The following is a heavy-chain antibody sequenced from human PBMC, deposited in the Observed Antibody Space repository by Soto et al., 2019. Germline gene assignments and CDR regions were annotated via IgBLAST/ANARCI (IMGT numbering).Heavy chain of an antibody. CDR3: ATVEAAAGIFDP. D-gene: IGHD6-13*01. CDR2: ISAYNGNT. V-gene: IGHV1-18*04. Sequence: ASVKVSCKASGYTFTSYGISWVRQAPGQGLEWMGWISAYNGNTNYAQKLQGRVTMTTDTSTSTAYMELRSLRSDDTAVYYCATVEAAAGIFDPWGQGTLVTVSS. CDR1: GYTFTSYG. J-gene: IGHJ5*02.